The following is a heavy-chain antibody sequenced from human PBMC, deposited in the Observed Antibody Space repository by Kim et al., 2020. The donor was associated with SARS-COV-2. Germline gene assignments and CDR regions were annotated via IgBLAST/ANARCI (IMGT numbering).Heavy chain of an antibody. V-gene: IGHV1-18*01. D-gene: IGHD3-10*01. Sequence: YAQQPTDRVTMTPDTTTSTTSMELRSLRTDDTAVYYCARDGWGNQRRFDYWGQGTLVTVSS. J-gene: IGHJ4*02. CDR3: ARDGWGNQRRFDY.